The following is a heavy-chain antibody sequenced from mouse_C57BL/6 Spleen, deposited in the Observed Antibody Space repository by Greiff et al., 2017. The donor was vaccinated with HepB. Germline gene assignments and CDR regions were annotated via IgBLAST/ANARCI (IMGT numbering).Heavy chain of an antibody. CDR1: GYTFTDYN. CDR2: INPNNGGT. CDR3: ARGGYYAWFAY. Sequence: VQLQQSGPELVKPGASVKIPCKASGYTFTDYNMDWVKQSHGKSLEWIGDINPNNGGTIYNQKFKGKATLIVDKSSSTAYMELRSLTSEDTAVYYCARGGYYAWFAYWGQGTLVTVSA. V-gene: IGHV1-18*01. D-gene: IGHD2-3*01. J-gene: IGHJ3*01.